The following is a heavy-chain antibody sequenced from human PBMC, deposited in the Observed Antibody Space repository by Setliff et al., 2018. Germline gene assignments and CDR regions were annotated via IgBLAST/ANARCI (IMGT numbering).Heavy chain of an antibody. D-gene: IGHD3-10*01. Sequence: GASVKVSCKASGYTFTGSYVHWVRQAPGQGFEWMGWMNPNSGGTKYAQKFQGRVTMTRDTSISTAYMELSSLRSDDTAVYYCARVATLIRGVTVNWFDPWGQGTLVTVSS. CDR3: ARVATLIRGVTVNWFDP. J-gene: IGHJ5*02. CDR1: GYTFTGSY. CDR2: MNPNSGGT. V-gene: IGHV1-2*02.